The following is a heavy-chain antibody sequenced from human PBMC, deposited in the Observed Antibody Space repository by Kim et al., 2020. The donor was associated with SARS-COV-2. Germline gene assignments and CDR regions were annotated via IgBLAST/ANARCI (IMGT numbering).Heavy chain of an antibody. CDR2: ISGSGGST. Sequence: GGSLRLSCAASGFTFSSYAMSWVRQAPGKGLEWVSAISGSGGSTYYADSVKGRFTISRDNSKNRLYLQMNSLRAEDTAVYYCAKVARVRVVFSYYFHYWGQGALVTVSS. CDR1: GFTFSSYA. CDR3: AKVARVRVVFSYYFHY. D-gene: IGHD3-10*01. J-gene: IGHJ4*02. V-gene: IGHV3-23*01.